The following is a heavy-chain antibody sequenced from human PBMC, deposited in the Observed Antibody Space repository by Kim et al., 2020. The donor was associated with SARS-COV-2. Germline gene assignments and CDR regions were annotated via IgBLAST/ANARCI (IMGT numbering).Heavy chain of an antibody. CDR3: ARRFLEWTSYYYYGMDV. D-gene: IGHD3-3*01. J-gene: IGHJ6*02. CDR2: INTNTGNP. CDR1: GYTFTSYA. V-gene: IGHV7-4-1*02. Sequence: ASVKVSCKASGYTFTSYAMNWVRQAPGQGLEWMGWINTNTGNPTYAQGFTGRFVFSLDTSVSTAYLQISILKAEDTAVYYCARRFLEWTSYYYYGMDVWGQGTTVTVSS.